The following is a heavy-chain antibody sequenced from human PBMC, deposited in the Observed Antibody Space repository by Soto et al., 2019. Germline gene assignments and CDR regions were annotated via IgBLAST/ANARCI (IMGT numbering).Heavy chain of an antibody. CDR1: GFTFSSYS. D-gene: IGHD6-6*01. J-gene: IGHJ6*02. CDR2: ISSSSSYI. CDR3: ARGGGIAARPESGMDV. Sequence: GGSLRLSCAASGFTFSSYSMNWVRQVPGKGLEWVSSISSSSSYIYYADSVKGRFTISRDNAKNSLYLQMNSLRAEDTAVYYCARGGGIAARPESGMDVWGQGTTVTVSS. V-gene: IGHV3-21*01.